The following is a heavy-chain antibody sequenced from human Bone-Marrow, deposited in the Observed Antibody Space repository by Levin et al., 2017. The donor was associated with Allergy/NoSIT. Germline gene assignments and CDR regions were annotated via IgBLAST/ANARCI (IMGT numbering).Heavy chain of an antibody. D-gene: IGHD1-1*01. J-gene: IGHJ4*02. CDR2: IYWDDDK. V-gene: IGHV2-5*02. Sequence: SLTAGGVGVGWIRQPPGKAPEWLTIIYWDDDKRYSPSLKSRLTISKDTSKNQVVLIMTNMDPADTATYYCVHRGTTGPRVFNFWGQGTLVTVSS. CDR3: VHRGTTGPRVFNF. CDR1: SLTAGGVG.